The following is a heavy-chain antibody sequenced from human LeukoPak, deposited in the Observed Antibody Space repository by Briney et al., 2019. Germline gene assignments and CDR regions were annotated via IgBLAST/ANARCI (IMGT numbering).Heavy chain of an antibody. CDR3: ARLPVWDAFDI. CDR1: GGSISSSSYY. D-gene: IGHD1-14*01. J-gene: IGHJ3*02. V-gene: IGHV4-39*01. Sequence: PSETLSLTCTVSGGSISSSSYYWGWIRQPPGKGLEWIGSIYYSGSTYYNPSLKSRVTISVDTSKNQFSLKLSSVTAADTAVYYCARLPVWDAFDIWGQGTMVTVSS. CDR2: IYYSGST.